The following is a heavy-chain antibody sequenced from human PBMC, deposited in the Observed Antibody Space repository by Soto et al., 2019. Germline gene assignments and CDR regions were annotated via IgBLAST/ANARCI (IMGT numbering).Heavy chain of an antibody. J-gene: IGHJ6*02. D-gene: IGHD1-20*01. Sequence: PGESLKISCKGSGYSFTSYWIGWVRQMPGKGLEWMGIIYPGDSDTRYSPSFQGQVTISADKSIRTAYLQWSSLKASDTAMYYCASGGIALTNYYYYGMDVWGQGTTVTVSS. CDR2: IYPGDSDT. V-gene: IGHV5-51*01. CDR1: GYSFTSYW. CDR3: ASGGIALTNYYYYGMDV.